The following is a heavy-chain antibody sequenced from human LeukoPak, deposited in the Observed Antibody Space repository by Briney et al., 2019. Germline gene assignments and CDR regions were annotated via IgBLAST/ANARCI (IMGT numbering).Heavy chain of an antibody. D-gene: IGHD3-10*01. CDR2: IQYDGTNK. V-gene: IGHV3-30*02. J-gene: IGHJ4*02. Sequence: GGSLRLSCAASGFTFSSYAMSWVRQAPGKGLEWVAFIQYDGTNKYYADSVRGRFTISRDNSKNTLYLQMNSLRAEDTALYYCAFTIVRGVIVYFDYWGQGTLVTVSS. CDR1: GFTFSSYA. CDR3: AFTIVRGVIVYFDY.